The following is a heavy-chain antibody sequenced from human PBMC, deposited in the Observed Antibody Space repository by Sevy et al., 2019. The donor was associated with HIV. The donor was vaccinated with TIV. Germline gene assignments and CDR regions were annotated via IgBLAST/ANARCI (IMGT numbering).Heavy chain of an antibody. Sequence: GGSLRLSCAASGFTFSSYAMSWVRQAPGKGLEWVSAISGSGGSTYYADSVKGRFTISRDNSKNTLYLQMNSLRAEDTAIYYCAKRVGLEDAFDIWGQGTMVTVSS. CDR1: GFTFSSYA. D-gene: IGHD3-16*01. J-gene: IGHJ3*02. CDR3: AKRVGLEDAFDI. V-gene: IGHV3-23*01. CDR2: ISGSGGST.